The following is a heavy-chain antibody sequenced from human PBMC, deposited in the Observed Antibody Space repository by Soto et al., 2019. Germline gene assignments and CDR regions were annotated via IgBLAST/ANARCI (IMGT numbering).Heavy chain of an antibody. D-gene: IGHD4-17*01. CDR1: GGSISSYY. CDR3: ARDDYGDYGGDYYYYAMDV. V-gene: IGHV4-4*07. J-gene: IGHJ6*02. Sequence: SETLSLTCTVSGGSISSYYWTWIRQPAGKGLEWIGRIYSSGGANYNPSLRSRVTMSIDPSKNQFSLKLTSVAAADTAVYYCARDDYGDYGGDYYYYAMDVWGQGTTVTVSS. CDR2: IYSSGGA.